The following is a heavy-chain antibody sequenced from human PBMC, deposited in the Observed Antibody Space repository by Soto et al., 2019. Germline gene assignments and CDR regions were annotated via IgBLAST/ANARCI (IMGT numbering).Heavy chain of an antibody. J-gene: IGHJ5*02. V-gene: IGHV1-69*01. CDR1: GDSFGSYA. CDR2: IIPVFGTT. Sequence: QMQLVQSGPEVKKPGSSVKVPCKASGDSFGSYAVSWVRQAPGQGLEWMGAIIPVFGTTNYTQKFQGRVTITADDSTTTAYMELSSLRSDDTAVYYCAREPFGRFDPWGQGTLVTVSS. D-gene: IGHD3-10*01. CDR3: AREPFGRFDP.